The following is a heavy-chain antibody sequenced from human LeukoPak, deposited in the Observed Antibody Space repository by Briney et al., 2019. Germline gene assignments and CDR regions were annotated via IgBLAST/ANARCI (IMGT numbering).Heavy chain of an antibody. D-gene: IGHD2-2*01. J-gene: IGHJ4*02. CDR3: ARPVFCSSTSCPFDY. Sequence: VASVKVSCKASGYTFTGYYMHWVRQAPGQGLEWMGWINPNSGGTNYAQKFQGRVTMTRDTSISTAYMELSRLRSDDTAVYYCARPVFCSSTSCPFDYWGQGTLVTVSS. CDR1: GYTFTGYY. V-gene: IGHV1-2*02. CDR2: INPNSGGT.